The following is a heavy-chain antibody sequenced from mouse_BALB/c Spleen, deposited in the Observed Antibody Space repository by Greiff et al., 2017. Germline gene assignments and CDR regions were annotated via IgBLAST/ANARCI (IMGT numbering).Heavy chain of an antibody. CDR3: ARSPYYGNYGYYAMDY. D-gene: IGHD2-10*01. Sequence: EVKVVESGGGLVQPGGSRKLSCAASGFTFSSFGMHWVRQAPEKGLEWVAYISSGSSTIYYADTVKGRFTISRDNPKNTLFLQMTSLRSEDTAMYYCARSPYYGNYGYYAMDYWGQGTSVTVSS. CDR1: GFTFSSFG. CDR2: ISSGSSTI. J-gene: IGHJ4*01. V-gene: IGHV5-17*02.